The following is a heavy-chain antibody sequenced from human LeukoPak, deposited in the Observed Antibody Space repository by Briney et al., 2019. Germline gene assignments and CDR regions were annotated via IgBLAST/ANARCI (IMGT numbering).Heavy chain of an antibody. CDR2: ISGSGGST. D-gene: IGHD3-22*01. J-gene: IGHJ4*02. V-gene: IGHV3-23*01. CDR3: AKVPIVVVIKRVGY. Sequence: LGGSLRLSCAASGFTFSSYAMSWVRQAPGKGLEWVSAISGSGGSTYYADSVKGRFTISRDNSKNTLYLQMNSLRAEDTAVYYCAKVPIVVVIKRVGYWGQGTLVTVSS. CDR1: GFTFSSYA.